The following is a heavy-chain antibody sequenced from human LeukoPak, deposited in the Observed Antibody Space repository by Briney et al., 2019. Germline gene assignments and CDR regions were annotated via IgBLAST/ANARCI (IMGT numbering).Heavy chain of an antibody. Sequence: GGSLRLPCAASGFTFSTYWMTWVRQAPGKGLEWVANIKEDGSREYYVDSVKGRFTISRDNAKNSLYLQMDGLTAEDTAVYYCARDSPGYGAYVSWGQGTLVSVSS. CDR3: ARDSPGYGAYVS. D-gene: IGHD5-12*01. V-gene: IGHV3-7*01. CDR1: GFTFSTYW. J-gene: IGHJ1*01. CDR2: IKEDGSRE.